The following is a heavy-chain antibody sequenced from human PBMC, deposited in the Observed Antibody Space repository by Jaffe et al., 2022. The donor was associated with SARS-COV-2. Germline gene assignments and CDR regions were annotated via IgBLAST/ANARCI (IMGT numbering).Heavy chain of an antibody. CDR2: IYWGDDK. D-gene: IGHD3-9*01. Sequence: QITLKESGPTLVKPTQTLTLTCTFSGFSLSTNGLGVGWIRQPPGKALEWLALIYWGDDKRYSPSLKSRLTVTKDTSKNQVVLTMTNMDPVDTATYYCAHSHTPPGYWYYFDYWGQGTLVTVSS. J-gene: IGHJ4*02. V-gene: IGHV2-5*02. CDR3: AHSHTPPGYWYYFDY. CDR1: GFSLSTNGLG.